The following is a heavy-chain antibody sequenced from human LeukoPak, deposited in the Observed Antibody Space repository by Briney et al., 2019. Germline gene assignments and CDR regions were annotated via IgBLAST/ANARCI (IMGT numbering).Heavy chain of an antibody. CDR1: GYTFTGYY. Sequence: SVKVSCKASGYTFTGYYMHWVRKAPGQGLEWMGWINPNSGGTNYAQKFQGRVTMTRDTSISTAYMELSRLRSDDTAVYYCARDDYDFWQPSPGYWGQGTLVTVSS. CDR3: ARDDYDFWQPSPGY. CDR2: INPNSGGT. V-gene: IGHV1-2*02. D-gene: IGHD3-3*01. J-gene: IGHJ4*02.